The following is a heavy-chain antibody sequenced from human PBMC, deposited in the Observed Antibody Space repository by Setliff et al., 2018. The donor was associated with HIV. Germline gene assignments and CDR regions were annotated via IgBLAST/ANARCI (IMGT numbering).Heavy chain of an antibody. V-gene: IGHV4-59*08. J-gene: IGHJ6*04. CDR2: IFYNGRT. Sequence: SETLSLTCNVSGGSMNNYYWNWIRQSPGKGLEWIGYIFYNGRTSYNPSLKSRVTISVDTSKNQFSLKLTSVTATDTAVYYCARLRYGSGIPLDVWGTGISVTVSS. CDR1: GGSMNNYY. CDR3: ARLRYGSGIPLDV. D-gene: IGHD3-10*01.